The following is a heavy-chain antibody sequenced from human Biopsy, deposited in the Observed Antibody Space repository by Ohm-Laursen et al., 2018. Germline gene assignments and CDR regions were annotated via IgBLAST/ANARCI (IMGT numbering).Heavy chain of an antibody. CDR3: AKWGTSMALYHFYGMDA. V-gene: IGHV3-23*01. J-gene: IGHJ6*02. CDR2: ITGVGGVT. Sequence: SLRLSCAASGFTFSSHAMSWVRQAPGKGLEWVSVITGVGGVTYYADPVKGRFTVSRDNSMNTMFLQMNSLRAQDAGTYYCAKWGTSMALYHFYGMDAWGRGTTVTVSS. CDR1: GFTFSSHA. D-gene: IGHD5-18*01.